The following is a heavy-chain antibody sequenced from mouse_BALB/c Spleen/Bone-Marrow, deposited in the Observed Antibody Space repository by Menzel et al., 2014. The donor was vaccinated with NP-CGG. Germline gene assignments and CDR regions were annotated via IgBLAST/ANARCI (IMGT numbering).Heavy chain of an antibody. CDR1: GYTFTSYT. D-gene: IGHD1-1*01. V-gene: IGHV1-4*01. Sequence: VQLPESGAELARPGASVQMSCRASGYTFTSYTMHWVKQRPGQGLEWIGYINPSSGYTNYNQKFKDKATLTADKSSSTAYMQLSSLTSEDSAVYYCARSLRGYFDVWGAGTTVTVSS. CDR2: INPSSGYT. CDR3: ARSLRGYFDV. J-gene: IGHJ1*01.